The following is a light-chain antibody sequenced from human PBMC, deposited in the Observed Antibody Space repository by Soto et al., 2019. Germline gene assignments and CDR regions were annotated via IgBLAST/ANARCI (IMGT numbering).Light chain of an antibody. CDR1: SSDVGGYNY. Sequence: QSALTQPASVSGSPGQSITISCTGTSSDVGGYNYVSWYQQHPGKGPKLMIYDVSNRPSGVSNRFSGSKSGNSASLTISGLQAEDEADYYCSSYTSSSSYVFGTGTKLTVL. CDR3: SSYTSSSSYV. V-gene: IGLV2-14*01. J-gene: IGLJ1*01. CDR2: DVS.